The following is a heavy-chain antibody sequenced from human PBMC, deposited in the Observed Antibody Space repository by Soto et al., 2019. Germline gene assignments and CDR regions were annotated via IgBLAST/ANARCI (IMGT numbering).Heavy chain of an antibody. D-gene: IGHD3-16*01. CDR2: IIPIFGTA. CDR1: GGTFSSYA. CDR3: ARVGEKGGRNFDL. J-gene: IGHJ2*01. Sequence: QVQLVQSGAEVKKPGSSVNVSCKASGGTFSSYAISWVRQAPGQGLEWMGGIIPIFGTANYAQKFQGRVTITADESTSTAYMELGSLRSEDTAVYYCARVGEKGGRNFDLWGRGTLVTVSS. V-gene: IGHV1-69*12.